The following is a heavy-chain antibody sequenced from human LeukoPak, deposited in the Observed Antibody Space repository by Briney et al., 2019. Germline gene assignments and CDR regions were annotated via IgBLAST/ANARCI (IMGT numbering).Heavy chain of an antibody. CDR1: GYTFTNFG. CDR2: ISGYNGNT. CDR3: ARETRRLYYEDYYGMDV. Sequence: ASVKVSCKASGYTFTNFGVSWVRHVPGQGLEWMGWISGYNGNTNYAQKLQGRVTMTTDTSTSTAYIELRSLRSDDTAVYYCARETRRLYYEDYYGMDVWGQGTTVTVSS. D-gene: IGHD3-16*01. V-gene: IGHV1-18*01. J-gene: IGHJ6*02.